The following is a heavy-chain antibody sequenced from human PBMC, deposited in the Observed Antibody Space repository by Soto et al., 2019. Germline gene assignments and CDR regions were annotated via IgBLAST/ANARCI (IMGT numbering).Heavy chain of an antibody. V-gene: IGHV3-30-3*01. CDR1: GFSFSISP. CDR2: ISYDGTNK. D-gene: IGHD7-27*01. Sequence: GGSLRLSCAASGFSFSISPMHWVRQAPGKGPEWVALISYDGTNKFYADSVKGRFTISRDNSKSTLYLQVDSLRPEDAAVYYCARDPKTSGGQHWAFNYFDSWGQGTLVTLSS. J-gene: IGHJ4*02. CDR3: ARDPKTSGGQHWAFNYFDS.